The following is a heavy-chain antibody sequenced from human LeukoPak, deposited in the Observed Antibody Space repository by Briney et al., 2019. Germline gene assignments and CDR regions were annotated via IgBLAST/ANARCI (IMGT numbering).Heavy chain of an antibody. Sequence: PGGSLRLSCAASGFTFSSYSMNWVRQAPGKGLEWVSYISSSSSTKYYADSVKGRFTISRDNAKNSLYLQMNSLRGEDTAVYYCAKLTLGCSSTSCYAWGQGTLVTVSS. V-gene: IGHV3-48*01. CDR3: AKLTLGCSSTSCYA. D-gene: IGHD2-2*01. J-gene: IGHJ5*02. CDR1: GFTFSSYS. CDR2: ISSSSSTK.